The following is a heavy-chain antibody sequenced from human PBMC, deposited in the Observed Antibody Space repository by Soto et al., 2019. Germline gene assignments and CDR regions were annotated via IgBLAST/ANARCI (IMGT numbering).Heavy chain of an antibody. Sequence: SETLSLTCTVSGGSISSYYWSWIRQPPGKGLEWIGYIYYSGSTNYNPSLRSRVTISVDTSKNQFSLKLSSVTAADTAVYYCARHSLDYLDYWDQGTLVTVSS. V-gene: IGHV4-59*08. CDR1: GGSISSYY. J-gene: IGHJ4*02. CDR2: IYYSGST. CDR3: ARHSLDYLDY.